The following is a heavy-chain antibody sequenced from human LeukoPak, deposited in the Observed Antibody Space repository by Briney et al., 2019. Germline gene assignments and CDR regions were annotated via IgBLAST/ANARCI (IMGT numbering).Heavy chain of an antibody. D-gene: IGHD5-18*01. V-gene: IGHV4-34*01. Sequence: SETLSLTCAVYGGSFSGYYWSWIRQPPGKGLEWIGEINHSGSTNYNPSLKSRVTISVDTSKNQFSLKLSSVTAADTAVYYCARGRFVYSYGRGYFDYWGQGTLVTVSS. J-gene: IGHJ4*02. CDR2: INHSGST. CDR3: ARGRFVYSYGRGYFDY. CDR1: GGSFSGYY.